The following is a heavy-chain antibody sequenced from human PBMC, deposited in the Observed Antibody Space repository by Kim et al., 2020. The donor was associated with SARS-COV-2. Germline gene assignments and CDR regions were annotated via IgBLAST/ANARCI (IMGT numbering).Heavy chain of an antibody. CDR2: ISSSSSYI. J-gene: IGHJ3*02. Sequence: GGSLRLSCAASGFTFSSYSMNWVRQAPGKGLEWVSSISSSSSYIYYADSVKGRFTISRDNAKNSLYLQMNSLRAEDTAVYYCARVHLNDAFDIWGQGTMVTVSS. CDR1: GFTFSSYS. V-gene: IGHV3-21*01. CDR3: ARVHLNDAFDI.